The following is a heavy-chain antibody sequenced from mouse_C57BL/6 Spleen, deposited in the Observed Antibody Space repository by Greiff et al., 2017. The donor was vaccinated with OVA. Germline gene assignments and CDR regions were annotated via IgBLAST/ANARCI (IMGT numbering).Heavy chain of an antibody. CDR3: ENDY. CDR1: GYTFTDYN. CDR2: INPNNGGT. Sequence: EVQLQQSGPELVKPGASVKMSCKASGYTFTDYNMHWVKQSQGKSLEWIGYINPNNGGTSYNQKIKGKATLPVNNSSSTDYMELRCLTTEDSAVYCCENDYWGKGTTLTVSS. J-gene: IGHJ2*01. V-gene: IGHV1-22*01.